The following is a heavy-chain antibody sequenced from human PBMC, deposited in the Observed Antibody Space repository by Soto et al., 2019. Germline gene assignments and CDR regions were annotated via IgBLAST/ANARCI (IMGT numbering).Heavy chain of an antibody. CDR1: GFIFSTYG. Sequence: QVQLVESGGGVVQPGRSLRLSCAASGFIFSTYGMHWVRQAPGKGLEWLSVISYDGNNKYYADSVKGRFTISRDNSKNTLWLQMDSLITEDTAVYYCAKDLLLTTITTVGDWGQVTLVTVSS. V-gene: IGHV3-30*18. D-gene: IGHD4-17*01. CDR2: ISYDGNNK. CDR3: AKDLLLTTITTVGD. J-gene: IGHJ4*02.